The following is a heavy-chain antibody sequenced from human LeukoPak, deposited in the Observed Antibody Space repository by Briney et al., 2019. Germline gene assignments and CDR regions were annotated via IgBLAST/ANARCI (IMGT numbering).Heavy chain of an antibody. Sequence: GGSLRLSCAASGFTFSSYGMHWVRQAPGKGLEWVAVIWYDGSNKYYADSMKGRFTISRDNSKNTLYLQMNSLRAEDTAVYYCARGRSSSYSNWFDPWGQGTLVTVSS. D-gene: IGHD6-13*01. J-gene: IGHJ5*02. CDR3: ARGRSSSYSNWFDP. V-gene: IGHV3-33*01. CDR1: GFTFSSYG. CDR2: IWYDGSNK.